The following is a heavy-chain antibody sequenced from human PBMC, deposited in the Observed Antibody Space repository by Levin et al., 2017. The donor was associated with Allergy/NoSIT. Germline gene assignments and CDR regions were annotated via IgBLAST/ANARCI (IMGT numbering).Heavy chain of an antibody. V-gene: IGHV3-21*01. J-gene: IGHJ6*02. CDR2: ISSSSSYI. CDR3: ASRLSTTGGLDV. D-gene: IGHD1-1*01. Sequence: AGGSLRLSCEGSGFTFSNFTWNWVRQAPGKGLEWVSSISSSSSYINYADSVKGRFTISRDNAKKSLYLQINSLRAEDTALYYCASRLSTTGGLDVWGRGTTVTVSS. CDR1: GFTFSNFT.